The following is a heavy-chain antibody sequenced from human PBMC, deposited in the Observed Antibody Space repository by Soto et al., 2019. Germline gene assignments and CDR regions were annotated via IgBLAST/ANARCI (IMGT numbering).Heavy chain of an antibody. CDR2: ISYDGSYE. CDR1: GFTFSDHG. J-gene: IGHJ2*01. D-gene: IGHD2-15*01. V-gene: IGHV3-33*05. CDR3: ARGARYCSGGSCYSFWYFDL. Sequence: QVQLVECGGGVVQPGRSLRLSCAASGFTFSDHGMHWVRQAPGKGLEWVAIISYDGSYESYVDSVKGRLTISRDNSKNTLYLQMNSPRAEETAVYYCARGARYCSGGSCYSFWYFDLWGRGTLVTVSS.